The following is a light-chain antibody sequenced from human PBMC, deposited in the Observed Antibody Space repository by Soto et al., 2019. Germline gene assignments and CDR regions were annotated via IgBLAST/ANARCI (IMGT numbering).Light chain of an antibody. V-gene: IGLV2-14*01. CDR2: EVS. CDR3: NSYTSSNTYV. Sequence: QSVLTQPASVSGSPGQAITISCSGSSSDVGAHNFVSWYQHHPGKAPKLMIYEVSNRPSGVSNRFSGSKSGNTASLTISRLQAEDEADYYCNSYTSSNTYVFGSGTKVTVL. CDR1: SSDVGAHNF. J-gene: IGLJ1*01.